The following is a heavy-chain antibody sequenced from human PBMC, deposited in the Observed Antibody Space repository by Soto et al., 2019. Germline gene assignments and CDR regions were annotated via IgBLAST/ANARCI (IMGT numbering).Heavy chain of an antibody. CDR2: IYHSGST. V-gene: IGHV4-30-2*01. D-gene: IGHD6-25*01. CDR1: GGSISSGGYS. CDR3: ARAPRNIAAATYYFDY. J-gene: IGHJ4*02. Sequence: SETLSLTCAGSGGSISSGGYSWCWIRQPPGKGLEWIRYIYHSGSTYYNPSLKSRVTISVDRSKNQFSLKLSSVTAADTAVYYCARAPRNIAAATYYFDYWGQGTLVTVSS.